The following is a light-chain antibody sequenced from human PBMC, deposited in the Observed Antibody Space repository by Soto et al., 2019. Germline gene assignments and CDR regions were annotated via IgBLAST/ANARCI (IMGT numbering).Light chain of an antibody. CDR2: DAS. Sequence: EIVLTQSPATLSLSPGERATLSCRASQSVDTSLGWYQQKPGQAPRLLIYDASNRATGIPAKFSGSGSGTDFTLTISSLAPEDFAVYYCQHRKIWPLTFGGGTKVEIK. CDR3: QHRKIWPLT. V-gene: IGKV3-11*01. CDR1: QSVDTS. J-gene: IGKJ4*01.